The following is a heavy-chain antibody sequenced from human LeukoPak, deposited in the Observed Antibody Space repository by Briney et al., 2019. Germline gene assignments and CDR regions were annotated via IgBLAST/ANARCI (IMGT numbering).Heavy chain of an antibody. J-gene: IGHJ6*02. Sequence: SVKVSCKASGGTFISYAISWVRQAPGQGLEWMGRIIPILGIANYAQKFQGRVTITADKSTSTAYMELSSLRSEDTAVYYCARGVAVAGPNYYYYGMDVWGQGTTVTVSS. CDR3: ARGVAVAGPNYYYYGMDV. CDR2: IIPILGIA. V-gene: IGHV1-69*04. CDR1: GGTFISYA. D-gene: IGHD6-19*01.